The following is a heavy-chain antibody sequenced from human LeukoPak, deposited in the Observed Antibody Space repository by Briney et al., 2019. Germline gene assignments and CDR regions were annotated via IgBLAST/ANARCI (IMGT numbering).Heavy chain of an antibody. CDR3: ASLLATTPLRFTKGGV. V-gene: IGHV4-34*01. CDR1: AGSFSGYY. J-gene: IGHJ4*02. CDR2: INHSGST. Sequence: PSETLSLTCAVDAGSFSGYYWGWIRPPPGKGLEWIGEINHSGSTNYNPSLKSRATISVDTSKTQFSLKLSPVTAADAAVYYCASLLATTPLRFTKGGVWGQGTLVTVSS. D-gene: IGHD5-24*01.